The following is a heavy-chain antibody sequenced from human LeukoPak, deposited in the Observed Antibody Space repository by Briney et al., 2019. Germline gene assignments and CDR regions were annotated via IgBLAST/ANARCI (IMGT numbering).Heavy chain of an antibody. D-gene: IGHD5-18*01. Sequence: ASVKVSCKASGYTFTSYGISWVRQAPGQGLEWMGGIIPIFGTANYAQKFQGRVTITADESTSTAYMELSSLRSEDTAVYYCARGFTAMVTAYFDYWGQGTLVTVSS. J-gene: IGHJ4*02. V-gene: IGHV1-69*13. CDR3: ARGFTAMVTAYFDY. CDR2: IIPIFGTA. CDR1: GYTFTSYG.